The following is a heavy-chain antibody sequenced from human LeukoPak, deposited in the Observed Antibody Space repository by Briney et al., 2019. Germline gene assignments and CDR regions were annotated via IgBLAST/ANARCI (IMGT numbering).Heavy chain of an antibody. J-gene: IGHJ6*03. CDR1: GYTFSSYG. D-gene: IGHD3-10*01. Sequence: ASVKVSRKASGYTFSSYGISWVRQAPGQGLEWMGWISAYNGNTNYAQKLQDRVTMTRDTSTTTAYMELRSLRSDDTAVYYCARVLPYYGSGTYYNVETPYYYYYYMDVWGKGTTLTVSS. CDR2: ISAYNGNT. CDR3: ARVLPYYGSGTYYNVETPYYYYYYMDV. V-gene: IGHV1-18*01.